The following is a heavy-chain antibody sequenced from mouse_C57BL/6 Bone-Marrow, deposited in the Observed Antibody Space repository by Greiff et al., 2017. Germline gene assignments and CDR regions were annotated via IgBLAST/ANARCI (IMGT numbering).Heavy chain of an antibody. CDR2: IWTGGGT. CDR1: GFSLTSYA. J-gene: IGHJ1*03. V-gene: IGHV2-9-1*01. CDR3: AIKSVQYWYFDV. Sequence: VHLVESGPGLVAPSQSLSITCTVSGFSLTSYAISWVRQPPGQGLEWLGVIWTGGGTHYTSALKSRLSISKDNSKSQVFLKMNSKQTDDTARCYCAIKSVQYWYFDVWGTGTTVTVSS.